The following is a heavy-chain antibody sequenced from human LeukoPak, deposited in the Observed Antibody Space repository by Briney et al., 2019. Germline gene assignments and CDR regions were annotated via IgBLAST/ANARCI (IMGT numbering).Heavy chain of an antibody. CDR2: INHSGST. CDR3: ARGFWEYFFDY. CDR1: GGSFSGYY. Sequence: PSETLSLTCAVYGGSFSGYYWSWIRQPPGKGLEWIGEINHSGSTNYNPSLKSRVTISVDTSKNQFSLKLSSVTAADTAVYYCARGFWEYFFDYWGQGTLVTVSS. J-gene: IGHJ4*02. V-gene: IGHV4-34*01. D-gene: IGHD3-3*01.